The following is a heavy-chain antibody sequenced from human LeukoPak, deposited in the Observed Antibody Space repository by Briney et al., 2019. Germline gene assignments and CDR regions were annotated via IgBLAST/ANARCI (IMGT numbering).Heavy chain of an antibody. CDR1: GFTFSTYS. CDR3: AILSWDGRGTFS. CDR2: IRGGAENT. J-gene: IGHJ5*02. V-gene: IGHV3-23*01. Sequence: GGSLRLSCAASGFTFSTYSMSWVRQAPGKGLDWVSAIRGGAENTYYADSVRGRFTISRDNYKDTLTLQMNSLRAEDTAIYYCAILSWDGRGTFSWGQGTLVTVSS. D-gene: IGHD2/OR15-2a*01.